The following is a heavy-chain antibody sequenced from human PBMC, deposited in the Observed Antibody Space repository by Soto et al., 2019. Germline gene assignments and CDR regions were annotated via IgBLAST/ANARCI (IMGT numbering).Heavy chain of an antibody. CDR2: INAGNGNT. CDR3: ARDPSYYGMDV. V-gene: IGHV1-3*05. CDR1: GYTFTSYA. J-gene: IGHJ6*02. Sequence: QVQLVQSGAEEKKPGASVKVSCKASGYTFTSYAMHWVRQAPGQRLEWMGWINAGNGNTKYSQKFQGRVTITRDTSASTAYMGLSSLRSEDTAVYSCARDPSYYGMDVWGQGTTVTVSS.